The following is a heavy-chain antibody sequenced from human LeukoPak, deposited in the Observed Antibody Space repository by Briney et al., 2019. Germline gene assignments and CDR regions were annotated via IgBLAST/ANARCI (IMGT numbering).Heavy chain of an antibody. D-gene: IGHD6-19*01. CDR2: INHSGST. CDR3: ARISSSGWYPFDY. J-gene: IGHJ4*02. V-gene: IGHV4-34*01. CDR1: GGSFSGYY. Sequence: SETLSLTCAVYGGSFSGYYWSWIRQPPGKGLEWIGEINHSGSTNYNPSLKSRVTISVDTSKSQFSLKLSSVTAADTAVYYCARISSSGWYPFDYWGQGTLVTVSS.